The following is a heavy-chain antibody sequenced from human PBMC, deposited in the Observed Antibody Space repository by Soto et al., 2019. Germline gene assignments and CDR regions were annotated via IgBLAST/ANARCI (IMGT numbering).Heavy chain of an antibody. D-gene: IGHD6-13*01. Sequence: GGSLRLSCAASGFTFDDYTMHWVRQAPGKGLEWVSLISWDGGSTYYADSVKGRFAISRDNSKNSLYLQMNSLRTEDTALYYCAKDISIAAAGGYFGYWGQGTLVTVSS. J-gene: IGHJ4*02. CDR3: AKDISIAAAGGYFGY. CDR2: ISWDGGST. CDR1: GFTFDDYT. V-gene: IGHV3-43*01.